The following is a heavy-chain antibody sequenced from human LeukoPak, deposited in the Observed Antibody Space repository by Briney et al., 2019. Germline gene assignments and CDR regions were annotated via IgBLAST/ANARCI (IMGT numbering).Heavy chain of an antibody. CDR3: AKAGMTRFDY. D-gene: IGHD1-20*01. Sequence: PGGTLRLSCAASGFTFSRYGMSWVRQAPGKGLEWVSAISGSGGSTYYADSVKGRFTISRDNSKNTLYLQMNSLRVEDTAVYYCAKAGMTRFDYWGQGTLVTVSS. J-gene: IGHJ4*02. CDR2: ISGSGGST. V-gene: IGHV3-23*01. CDR1: GFTFSRYG.